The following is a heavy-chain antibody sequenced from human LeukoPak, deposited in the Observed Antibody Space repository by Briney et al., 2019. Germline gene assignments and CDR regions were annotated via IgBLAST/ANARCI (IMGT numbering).Heavy chain of an antibody. CDR3: AACSYYYDSSGYYPW. CDR1: SDSISRFY. J-gene: IGHJ4*02. V-gene: IGHV4-59*01. CDR2: IHYSGST. D-gene: IGHD3-22*01. Sequence: SETLSLTCTVSSDSISRFYWNWIRQPPGKGLEWIGYIHYSGSTNYNPSLKSRVTISVDSSKNQFSLRLSSVTAADTAVYYCAACSYYYDSSGYYPWWGQGTLVTVSS.